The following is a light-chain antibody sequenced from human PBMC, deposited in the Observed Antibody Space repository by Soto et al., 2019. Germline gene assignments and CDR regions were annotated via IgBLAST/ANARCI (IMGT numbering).Light chain of an antibody. V-gene: IGKV3-20*01. CDR3: QQYGSSPVT. Sequence: EIVLTQSPGTLSLSPGERATLSCRASQSVSSSYLAWYQQKPGQAPRLLIYGASSRATGIPDRSSGSGSGTDFTLTISRLEPEDFAVYYCQQYGSSPVTFGQGTKLEIK. CDR1: QSVSSSY. CDR2: GAS. J-gene: IGKJ2*01.